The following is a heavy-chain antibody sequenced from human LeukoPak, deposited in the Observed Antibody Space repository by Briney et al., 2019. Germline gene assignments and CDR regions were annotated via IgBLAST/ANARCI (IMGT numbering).Heavy chain of an antibody. J-gene: IGHJ3*02. CDR1: GGSISSYY. CDR2: IYYSGST. V-gene: IGHV4-59*08. CDR3: ARHPVYYYDSSGYLGAFDI. Sequence: SETLSLTCTVSGGSISSYYWSWIRQPPGEGLEWIGYIYYSGSTNYNPSLKSRVTISVDTSKNQFSLKLSSVTAADTAVYYCARHPVYYYDSSGYLGAFDIWGQGTMVTVSS. D-gene: IGHD3-22*01.